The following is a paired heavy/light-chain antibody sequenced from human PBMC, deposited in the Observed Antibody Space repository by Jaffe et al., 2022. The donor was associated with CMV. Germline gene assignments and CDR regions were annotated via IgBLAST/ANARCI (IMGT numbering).Light chain of an antibody. CDR1: ALPKQY. CDR3: QSADSSGTLCV. CDR2: KDS. V-gene: IGLV3-25*03. J-gene: IGLJ3*02. Sequence: SYELTQPPSVSVSPGQTARITCSGDALPKQYAYWYQQKPGQAPVLVIYKDSERPSGIPERFSGSSSGTTVTLTISGVQAEDEADYYCQSADSSGTLCVFGGGTKLTVL.
Heavy chain of an antibody. Sequence: EVQLVESGGGLVKPGGSLRLSCAASGFTFSSYSMNWVRQAPGKGLEWVSSISSSSSYIYYADSVKGRFTISRDNAKNSLYLQMNSLRAEDTAVYYCARDPHLVATVKNWYFDLWGRGTLVTVSS. J-gene: IGHJ2*01. V-gene: IGHV3-21*01. D-gene: IGHD4-17*01. CDR1: GFTFSSYS. CDR3: ARDPHLVATVKNWYFDL. CDR2: ISSSSSYI.